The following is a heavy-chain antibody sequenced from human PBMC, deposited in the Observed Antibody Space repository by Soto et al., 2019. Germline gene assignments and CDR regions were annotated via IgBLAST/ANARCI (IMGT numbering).Heavy chain of an antibody. D-gene: IGHD5-12*01. Sequence: GVSLRLSCTASGFTFSSSWMTWVRQAPGKGLEWVANVKPDGSKKYYVDSVKGRFTISRDNAKNSLSLQMNSLRAEDTAVYYCVRGFGTDYWGQGTLVTVSS. J-gene: IGHJ4*02. V-gene: IGHV3-7*05. CDR1: GFTFSSSW. CDR3: VRGFGTDY. CDR2: VKPDGSKK.